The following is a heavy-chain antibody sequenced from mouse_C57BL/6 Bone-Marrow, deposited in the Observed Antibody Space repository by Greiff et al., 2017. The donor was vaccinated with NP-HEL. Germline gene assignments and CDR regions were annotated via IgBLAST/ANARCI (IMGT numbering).Heavy chain of an antibody. Sequence: DVHLVESGGGLVKPGGSLKLSCAASGFTFSDYGMHWVRQAPEKGLEWVAYISSGSSTIYYADTVKGRFTISRDNAKNTLFLQMTSLRSEDTAMYYCARFYYGNFYWYFDVWGTGTTVTVSS. V-gene: IGHV5-17*01. CDR3: ARFYYGNFYWYFDV. D-gene: IGHD2-1*01. CDR1: GFTFSDYG. J-gene: IGHJ1*03. CDR2: ISSGSSTI.